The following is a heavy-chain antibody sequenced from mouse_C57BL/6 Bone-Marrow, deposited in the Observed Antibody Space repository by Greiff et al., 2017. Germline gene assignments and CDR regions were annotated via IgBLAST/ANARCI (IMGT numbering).Heavy chain of an antibody. Sequence: EVQVVESGAELVRPGASVKLSCTASGFNIKDDYMHWVKQRPEQGLEWIGWIDPENGDTEYASKFQGKATITADTSSNTAYLQLSSLTSEDTAVYYCTTDYYGSSYDYWGQGTTLTVSS. V-gene: IGHV14-4*01. D-gene: IGHD1-1*01. J-gene: IGHJ2*01. CDR3: TTDYYGSSYDY. CDR2: IDPENGDT. CDR1: GFNIKDDY.